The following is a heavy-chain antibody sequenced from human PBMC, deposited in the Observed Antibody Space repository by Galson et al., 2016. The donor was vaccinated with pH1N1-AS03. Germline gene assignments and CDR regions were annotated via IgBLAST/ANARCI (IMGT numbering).Heavy chain of an antibody. CDR3: ATDYYYDVDLTNWYFDV. D-gene: IGHD3-10*02. CDR1: GFTLSSSA. Sequence: SLRLSCAASGFTLSSSAMSWVRQAPGKGLEWVSFISNSGATTHYADSVKGRFTISRENSRNTLYLQMNSLRAEDTAVYYCATDYYYDVDLTNWYFDVWGRGTLVTVSS. J-gene: IGHJ2*01. V-gene: IGHV3-23*01. CDR2: ISNSGATT.